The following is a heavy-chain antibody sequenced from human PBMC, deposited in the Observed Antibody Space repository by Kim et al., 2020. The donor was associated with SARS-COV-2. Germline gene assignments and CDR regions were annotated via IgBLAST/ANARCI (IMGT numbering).Heavy chain of an antibody. J-gene: IGHJ4*02. Sequence: GGSLRLSCGASGFTFSSFWMSWVRQAPGKGLEWVANIKQDGSEKYYVDSVKGRFTISRDNAKNSLSLQMNSLRAEDTAVYYCAKMYTGSYGGIDDWGQGTLVTVSS. D-gene: IGHD1-26*01. CDR1: GFTFSSFW. CDR2: IKQDGSEK. V-gene: IGHV3-7*03. CDR3: AKMYTGSYGGIDD.